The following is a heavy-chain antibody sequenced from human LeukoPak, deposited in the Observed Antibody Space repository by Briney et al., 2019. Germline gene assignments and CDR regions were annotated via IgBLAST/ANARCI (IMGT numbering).Heavy chain of an antibody. CDR2: IHTSGST. V-gene: IGHV4-4*07. J-gene: IGHJ4*02. CDR1: GGSLSSYY. Sequence: SETLSLTCTVSGGSLSSYYWSWIRQPAGKGLEWIGRIHTSGSTKYTPSLKRRVTMSVDTSKNQFSLKLSAVTAADTAVYYCARDLGSSGDYWGQGTLVTVSP. CDR3: ARDLGSSGDY. D-gene: IGHD6-19*01.